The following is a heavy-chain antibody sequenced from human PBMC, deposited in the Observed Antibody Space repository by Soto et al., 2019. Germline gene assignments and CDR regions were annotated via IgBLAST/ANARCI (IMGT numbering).Heavy chain of an antibody. D-gene: IGHD6-19*01. V-gene: IGHV3-30*03. CDR1: GFTFSSYG. CDR3: ARVMDSSGWYPYFDS. CDR2: ISYDGSNT. Sequence: GGSLRLSCVASGFTFSSYGMHWVRQAPGKGLEWVAIISYDGSNTYYADSVKGRFTISRDNAKNSLYLQMNSLRAEDTAVYYWARVMDSSGWYPYFDSGGQEPLLTVPS. J-gene: IGHJ4*02.